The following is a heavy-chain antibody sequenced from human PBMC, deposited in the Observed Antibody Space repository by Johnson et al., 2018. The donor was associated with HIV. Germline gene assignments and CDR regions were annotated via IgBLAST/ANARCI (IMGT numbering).Heavy chain of an antibody. CDR1: GFTFSSYG. V-gene: IGHV3-30*19. CDR2: TSKDGTTK. CDR3: ARVPSGSGTTLDI. J-gene: IGHJ3*02. Sequence: VQLVESGGGVVQPGRSLRLSCAASGFTFSSYGMHWVRQAPGKGLQWVAVTSKDGTTKDYTDSVAGRFSISRDNSRDMLYLQMNSLRPEDTAMYYCARVPSGSGTTLDIWGQGTMVTVSS. D-gene: IGHD5-12*01.